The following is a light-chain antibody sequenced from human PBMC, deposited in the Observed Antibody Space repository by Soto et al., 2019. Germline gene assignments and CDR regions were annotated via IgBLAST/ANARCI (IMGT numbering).Light chain of an antibody. CDR1: QSISSW. CDR3: QQYNTISRWT. Sequence: DIQMTQSPSTLSASVGDRVTITCRASQSISSWLAWYQQKPGKAPKLLIYKASSLESGVPSRFSGSGSGTEFTLTISSLQPDDFATYYCQQYNTISRWTFGQGTKVEIK. J-gene: IGKJ1*01. CDR2: KAS. V-gene: IGKV1-5*03.